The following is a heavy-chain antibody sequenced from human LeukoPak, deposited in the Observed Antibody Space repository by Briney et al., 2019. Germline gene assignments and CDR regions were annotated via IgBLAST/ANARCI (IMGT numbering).Heavy chain of an antibody. J-gene: IGHJ4*02. CDR2: IDHSGST. Sequence: PSETLSLTCAVFGGSFSGYYWSWIRQPPGKGLEWIGEIDHSGSTNYNPSMKSRVTMSADTSKSQLSLKVTSVTAADTAVYYCARRRSSGWYYFDYWGQGTLVTVSS. CDR1: GGSFSGYY. CDR3: ARRRSSGWYYFDY. V-gene: IGHV4-34*01. D-gene: IGHD6-19*01.